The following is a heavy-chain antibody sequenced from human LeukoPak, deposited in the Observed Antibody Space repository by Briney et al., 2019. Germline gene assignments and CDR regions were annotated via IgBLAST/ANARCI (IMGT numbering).Heavy chain of an antibody. CDR2: INHSGST. Sequence: PSETLSLTCAVYGGSFSGYYWSWIRQPPGKGLEWIGEINHSGSTNYNPSLKSRVTISVGTSKNQFSLKLSSVTAADTAVYYCARRTGHVWGSYRSVGYYMDVWGKGTTVTISS. V-gene: IGHV4-34*01. CDR1: GGSFSGYY. CDR3: ARRTGHVWGSYRSVGYYMDV. D-gene: IGHD3-16*02. J-gene: IGHJ6*03.